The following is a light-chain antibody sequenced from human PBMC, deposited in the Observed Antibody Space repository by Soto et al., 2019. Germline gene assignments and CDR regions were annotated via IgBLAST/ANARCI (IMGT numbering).Light chain of an antibody. Sequence: DIVMTQSPPTLPVTPGEPASISCRSSESLLYSNGYIFLDWYLQKPGQSPQLLIYLGSNRASGVPDRFSGSVSGTDFTLEISRVEAEDVSHYYCMQTRQVPRTFGGGTKVEIK. CDR3: MQTRQVPRT. CDR2: LGS. J-gene: IGKJ4*01. V-gene: IGKV2-28*01. CDR1: ESLLYSNGYIF.